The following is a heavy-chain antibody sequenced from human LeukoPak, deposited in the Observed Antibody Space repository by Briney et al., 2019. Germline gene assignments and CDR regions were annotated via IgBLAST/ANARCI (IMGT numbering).Heavy chain of an antibody. CDR3: ASGDQGAWFGGFDP. J-gene: IGHJ5*02. D-gene: IGHD3-10*01. CDR2: INSDGSST. Sequence: PGGSLRLSCAASGFTFSSYWMHWVRQAPGKGLVWVSRINSDGSSTSYADSVKGRFTISRDNAKNTLYLQMNSLRAEDTAVYYCASGDQGAWFGGFDPWGQGTLVTVSS. V-gene: IGHV3-74*01. CDR1: GFTFSSYW.